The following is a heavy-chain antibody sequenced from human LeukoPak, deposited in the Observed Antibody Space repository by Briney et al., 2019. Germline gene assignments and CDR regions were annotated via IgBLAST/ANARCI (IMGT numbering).Heavy chain of an antibody. V-gene: IGHV4-59*01. CDR2: IYYSGST. CDR3: ARHSGSYYDPWSDAFDI. D-gene: IGHD1-26*01. Sequence: PSETLSLTCTVSGGSIRSYYWCWIRQPPGKGLEWIGYIYYSGSTNYNPSLKSRVTISVDTSKNQFSLKLSSVTAADTAVYYCARHSGSYYDPWSDAFDIWGQGTMVTVSS. CDR1: GGSIRSYY. J-gene: IGHJ3*02.